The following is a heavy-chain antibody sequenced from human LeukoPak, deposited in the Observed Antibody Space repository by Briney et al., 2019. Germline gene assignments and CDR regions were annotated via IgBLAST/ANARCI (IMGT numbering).Heavy chain of an antibody. D-gene: IGHD3-9*01. V-gene: IGHV1-24*01. Sequence: GASVKVSCKVSGYTLTELSMHWVRQAPGKGLEWMGGFDPEDGETIYAQKFQGRVTMTRDTSTSTVYMELSSLRSEDTAVYYCASWYYDILTGYSSDYWGQGTLVTVSS. CDR2: FDPEDGET. CDR1: GYTLTELS. CDR3: ASWYYDILTGYSSDY. J-gene: IGHJ4*02.